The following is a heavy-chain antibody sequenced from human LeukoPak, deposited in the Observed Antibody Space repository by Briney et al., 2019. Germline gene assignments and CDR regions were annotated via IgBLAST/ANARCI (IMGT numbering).Heavy chain of an antibody. CDR1: GFTFSNYV. Sequence: GWSLTLSCAASGFTFSNYVMQWVRQAPGKGLEWVALISHDGSNKYYADSVKGRFTISRENSKKTVYLQMNSLSPEDTAVYSCARSFFQWNYGSCLDCWGQGTLVTVSS. CDR3: ARSFFQWNYGSCLDC. V-gene: IGHV3-30*03. J-gene: IGHJ1*01. D-gene: IGHD1-7*01. CDR2: ISHDGSNK.